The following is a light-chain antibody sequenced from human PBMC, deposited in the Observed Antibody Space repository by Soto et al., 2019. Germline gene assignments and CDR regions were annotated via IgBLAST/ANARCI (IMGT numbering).Light chain of an antibody. CDR1: QNINNY. V-gene: IGKV1-33*01. CDR2: DES. J-gene: IGKJ5*01. CDR3: QQYENLPT. Sequence: DLQMTQSPSSLSASVGDRGTIACQASQNINNYLNWYQQKPGRDPKLLIYDESNLEAGVPSRFRGSGSGTDFTFTISRLQPEDIATDYCQQYENLPTVGQGTRLEI.